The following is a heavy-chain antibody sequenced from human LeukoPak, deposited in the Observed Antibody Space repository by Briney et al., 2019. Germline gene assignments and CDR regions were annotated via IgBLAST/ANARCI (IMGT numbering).Heavy chain of an antibody. D-gene: IGHD3-22*01. CDR1: GFTSGSYW. Sequence: PGGSLRLSCAASGFTSGSYWTTWVRQAPGKGLEWVANIKEDESEQYYVDSVRGRFTISRDNAKNSLYLQMNSLRAEDTAVYYCARCNYYDSSRHPTSFENWGQGTLVTVSS. CDR3: ARCNYYDSSRHPTSFEN. CDR2: IKEDESEQ. V-gene: IGHV3-7*01. J-gene: IGHJ4*02.